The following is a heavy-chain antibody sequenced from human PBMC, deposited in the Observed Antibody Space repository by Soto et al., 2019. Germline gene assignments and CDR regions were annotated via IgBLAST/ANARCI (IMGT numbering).Heavy chain of an antibody. CDR1: GYTFTSYD. D-gene: IGHD3-22*01. J-gene: IGHJ3*02. V-gene: IGHV1-8*02. Sequence: ASVKVSCNASGYTFTSYDINWVRQAPGQGLEWMGWMNPNSGNTAYAHKFQGRVTMTRNTAITTAYMELGRLRSEDTAVYYCIYDSRPAGDAFDIWGQGTMVTVSS. CDR2: MNPNSGNT. CDR3: IYDSRPAGDAFDI.